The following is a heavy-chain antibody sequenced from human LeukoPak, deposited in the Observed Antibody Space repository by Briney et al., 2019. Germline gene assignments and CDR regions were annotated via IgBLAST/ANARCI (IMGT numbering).Heavy chain of an antibody. V-gene: IGHV4-59*01. J-gene: IGHJ2*01. CDR1: GGSITNYY. CDR2: VSYSGRT. D-gene: IGHD5-24*01. CDR3: ARPGRQDAYNGHYWYFHL. Sequence: SETLSFTCTVSGGSITNYYWNWIRQPPGKDLEWIGCVSYSGRTHYSSALKSRVTISVDTSKNQFSLNLRSVTAADTAVYYCARPGRQDAYNGHYWYFHLWGRGTLVTVSS.